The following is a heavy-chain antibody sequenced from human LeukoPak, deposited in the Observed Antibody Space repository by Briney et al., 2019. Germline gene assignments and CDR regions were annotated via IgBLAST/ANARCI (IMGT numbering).Heavy chain of an antibody. J-gene: IGHJ5*02. CDR1: GGSFSGYY. CDR3: ARASVGATELWFDP. CDR2: INHSGST. V-gene: IGHV4-34*01. Sequence: SETLSLTCAVYGGSFSGYYWSWIRQPPGKGLEWIGEINHSGSTNYNPSLKSRATISVDTSKNQFSLKLSSVTAADTAVYYCARASVGATELWFDPWGQGTLVTVSS. D-gene: IGHD1-26*01.